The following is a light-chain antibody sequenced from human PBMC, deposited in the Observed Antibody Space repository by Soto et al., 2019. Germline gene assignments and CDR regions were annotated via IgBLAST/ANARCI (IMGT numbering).Light chain of an antibody. Sequence: DIQMTQSPSTLSASVGDRVTITCRASQSISSWLAWYPQKPGKAPKLLIYKASSLESGVPSRFSGSGSGTEFTLTITSLQPDDFATEYCQQYNSYPWTFGQGTKVEIK. V-gene: IGKV1-5*03. CDR2: KAS. CDR3: QQYNSYPWT. J-gene: IGKJ1*01. CDR1: QSISSW.